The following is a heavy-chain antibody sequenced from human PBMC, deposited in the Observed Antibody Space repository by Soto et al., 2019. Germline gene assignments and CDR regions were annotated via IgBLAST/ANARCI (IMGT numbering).Heavy chain of an antibody. Sequence: QVQLVQSGAEVKKPGASVKVSCKASGFTFSNYGINWVRQAPGQGLEWMGWISTYNANTNFAQKFQGRVTMTTDTSTRTAYMELRSLRSDDTAMYYCARDFVPGYTGYSDYWGQGTLVTVSS. J-gene: IGHJ4*02. CDR2: ISTYNANT. V-gene: IGHV1-18*01. CDR1: GFTFSNYG. D-gene: IGHD5-12*01. CDR3: ARDFVPGYTGYSDY.